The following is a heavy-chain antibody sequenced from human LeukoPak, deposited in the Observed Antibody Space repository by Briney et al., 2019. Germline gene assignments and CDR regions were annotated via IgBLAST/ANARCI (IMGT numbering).Heavy chain of an antibody. V-gene: IGHV1-69*13. CDR3: ARDGGSGLPDSDAFDI. Sequence: SVKVSCKASGGTFSSYAISWVRQAPGQGLEWMGGIIPTFGTANYAQKFQGRVTITADESTSTAYMELSSLRSEDTAVYYCARDGGSGLPDSDAFDIWGQGTMVTVSS. D-gene: IGHD3-10*01. J-gene: IGHJ3*02. CDR2: IIPTFGTA. CDR1: GGTFSSYA.